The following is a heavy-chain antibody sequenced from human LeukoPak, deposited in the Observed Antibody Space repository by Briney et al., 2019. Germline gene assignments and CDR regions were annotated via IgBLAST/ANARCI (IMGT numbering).Heavy chain of an antibody. J-gene: IGHJ5*02. CDR1: GFTFSSYS. D-gene: IGHD6-13*01. CDR3: ARDQSCWSGWFDP. CDR2: ISSGSGTI. Sequence: PGGSPRLSCAASGFTFSSYSVNWVRQAPGKGLEYVSYISSGSGTIYYADSVKGRFTISRDNAKNSQYLQMNSLRAEDTAVYYCARDQSCWSGWFDPWGQGALVTVSS. V-gene: IGHV3-48*04.